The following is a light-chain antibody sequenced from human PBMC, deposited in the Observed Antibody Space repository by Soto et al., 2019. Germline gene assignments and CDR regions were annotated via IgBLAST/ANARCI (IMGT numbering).Light chain of an antibody. CDR1: QSVSSNK. CDR2: AAS. J-gene: IGKJ4*01. Sequence: ETVLTQSPATVSLSPGDRATLPCRASQSVSSNKLAWYQQKPGQAPRLLIYAASSRATGIPDRFSGSGSGTDFTLTISRLEPEDSAVYYCQQYGSSGLTFGGGTKVDIK. V-gene: IGKV3-20*01. CDR3: QQYGSSGLT.